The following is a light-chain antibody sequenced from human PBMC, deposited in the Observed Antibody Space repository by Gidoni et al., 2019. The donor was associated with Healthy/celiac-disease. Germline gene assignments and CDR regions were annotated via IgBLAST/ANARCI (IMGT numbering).Light chain of an antibody. J-gene: IGKJ4*01. CDR2: DAS. Sequence: EIVLTQSPATLSLSPGERATLSCRASQSVSSYLAWYQQKPGQAPRLLIYDASNRATGIPARFSGSGSGTDFTLTISSLEPEDFAVYYCQQSSNWPRTFXGXTKVEIK. V-gene: IGKV3-11*01. CDR1: QSVSSY. CDR3: QQSSNWPRT.